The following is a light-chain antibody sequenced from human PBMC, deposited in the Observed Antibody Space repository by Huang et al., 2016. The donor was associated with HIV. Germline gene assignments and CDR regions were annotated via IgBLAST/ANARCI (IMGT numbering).Light chain of an antibody. CDR2: DAS. Sequence: EIVLTQSPATLSLSPGERATLSCRASQSVSSYLAWYQQKPGQAPRLLIYDASNRATGIPARFIGSGSGTDFTLTISSLEPEDFAVYHCQQRSNWPRTFGQGTKVEIK. CDR1: QSVSSY. V-gene: IGKV3-11*01. J-gene: IGKJ1*01. CDR3: QQRSNWPRT.